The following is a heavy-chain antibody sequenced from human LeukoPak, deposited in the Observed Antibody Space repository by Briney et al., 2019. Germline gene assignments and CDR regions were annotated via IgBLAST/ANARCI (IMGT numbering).Heavy chain of an antibody. CDR1: GFTFSGYA. J-gene: IGHJ4*02. CDR2: ISYDATNE. CDR3: ARVTFGVVIYYFDY. D-gene: IGHD3-3*01. V-gene: IGHV3-30-3*01. Sequence: GRSLRLSCAASGFTFSGYAVHWVRQAPGKGLEWVAVISYDATNEYYAESVKGRFTISRDNSKNTLYLQMNSLRAEDTAVYYCARVTFGVVIYYFDYWGQGTLVTVSS.